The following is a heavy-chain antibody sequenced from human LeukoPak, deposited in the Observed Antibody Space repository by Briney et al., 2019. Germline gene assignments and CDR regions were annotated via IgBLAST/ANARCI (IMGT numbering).Heavy chain of an antibody. D-gene: IGHD3-3*01. CDR3: AKGDFWSGYYPDYYYYMDV. V-gene: IGHV3-23*01. Sequence: GGSLRLSCAASGFTFSSYAMSWVRQAPGKGLEWVSAISGSGGSTYYADSVKGRFTISRDNSKNTLYLQMNSLRAEDTAVYYCAKGDFWSGYYPDYYYYMDVWGKGTTVTVSS. J-gene: IGHJ6*03. CDR2: ISGSGGST. CDR1: GFTFSSYA.